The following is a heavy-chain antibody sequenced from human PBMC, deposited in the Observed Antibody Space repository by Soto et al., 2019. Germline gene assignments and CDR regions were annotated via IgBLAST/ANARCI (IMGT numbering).Heavy chain of an antibody. J-gene: IGHJ6*02. CDR2: ISSSGSTI. D-gene: IGHD1-7*01. CDR1: GFTFSSYE. CDR3: ARDGDGTTPYQYYGMDX. Sequence: GGSLRLSCAASGFTFSSYEMNWVRQAPGKGLEWVSYISSSGSTIYYAHSVKVRFTIYRDNPKNSLYLQMNSLRAEDTAVYYCARDGDGTTPYQYYGMDXWGQGTTVTVS. V-gene: IGHV3-48*03.